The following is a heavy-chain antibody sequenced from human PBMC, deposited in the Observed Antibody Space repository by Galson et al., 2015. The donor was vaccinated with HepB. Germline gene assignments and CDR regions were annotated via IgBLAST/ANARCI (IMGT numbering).Heavy chain of an antibody. CDR1: GSSLSNARMG. V-gene: IGHV2-26*01. CDR3: ARIVGSYYYGSGSYCMGGMDV. D-gene: IGHD3-10*01. CDR2: IFSDDGK. J-gene: IGHJ6*02. Sequence: PALVKPTQTLTLTCTVSGSSLSNARMGVSWIRQPPGKALEWLAHIFSDDGKSYNTSLKSRLTISKDTSKSQVVLTMTNMDPVDTATYYCARIVGSYYYGSGSYCMGGMDVWGQGTTVTVSS.